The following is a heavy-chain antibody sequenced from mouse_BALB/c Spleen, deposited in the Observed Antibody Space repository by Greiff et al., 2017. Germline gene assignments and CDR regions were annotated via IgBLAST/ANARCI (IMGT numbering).Heavy chain of an antibody. CDR2: ILPGSVST. Sequence: VQLVESGAELMKPGASVKISCKATGYTFSSYWIEWVKQRPGHGLEWIGEILPGSVSTNYNEKFKGKATFTADTSSNTAYMQLSSLTSEDSAVYYCARDYDYDEDYWGQGTTLTVSS. D-gene: IGHD2-4*01. CDR3: ARDYDYDEDY. CDR1: GYTFSSYW. V-gene: IGHV1-9*01. J-gene: IGHJ2*01.